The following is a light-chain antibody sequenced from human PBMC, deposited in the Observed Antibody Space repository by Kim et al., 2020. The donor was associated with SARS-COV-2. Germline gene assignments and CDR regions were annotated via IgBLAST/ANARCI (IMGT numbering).Light chain of an antibody. J-gene: IGLJ3*02. V-gene: IGLV4-69*02. Sequence: ASVKLTCTLSSGHSTYAIAWHQQQPEKDPRYLMKLNSDGSLTKGDGIPDRFSGSSSGAERYLTISSLQSEDEADYYCQTWGTGIKVFGGGTKLTVL. CDR2: LNSDGSL. CDR3: QTWGTGIKV. CDR1: SGHSTYA.